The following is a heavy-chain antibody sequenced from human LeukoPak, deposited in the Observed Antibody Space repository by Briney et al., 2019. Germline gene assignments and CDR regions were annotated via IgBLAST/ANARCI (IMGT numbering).Heavy chain of an antibody. CDR2: ISGTVGST. J-gene: IGHJ3*02. V-gene: IGHV3-23*01. D-gene: IGHD3-10*02. CDR1: GFTFSSYA. CDR3: AKDRRGPHVSFHI. Sequence: PGRSLRLSCAASGFTFSSYAMSSVRQAPGKGLGWVSAISGTVGSTYYAVSVKGRFTISRDNSKNTLYLQMNSLRSEDTAVYYCAKDRRGPHVSFHIWGQGTMGTVSS.